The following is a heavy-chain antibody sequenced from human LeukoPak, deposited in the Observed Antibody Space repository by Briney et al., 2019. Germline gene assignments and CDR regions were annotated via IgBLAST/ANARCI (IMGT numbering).Heavy chain of an antibody. CDR3: ARLTDYGANSPFNYFDL. Sequence: SETLSLTCTVSGDSVSSGGYYWVWIRQRPGKGLEWIGYIYYTGSTSYNPSLKGRLTIAVDTSKNQFSLKLSSVTAADTAVYHCARLTDYGANSPFNYFDLWGRGTLVTVSS. V-gene: IGHV4-31*03. J-gene: IGHJ2*01. CDR1: GDSVSSGGYY. D-gene: IGHD4-23*01. CDR2: IYYTGST.